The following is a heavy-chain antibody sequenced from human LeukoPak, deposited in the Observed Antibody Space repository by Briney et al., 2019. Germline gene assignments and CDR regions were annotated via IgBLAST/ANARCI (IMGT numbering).Heavy chain of an antibody. CDR3: ARGGGSSWYVDY. CDR1: GGSFSDYY. D-gene: IGHD6-13*01. Sequence: SETLSLTCAVYGGSFSDYYWSWIRQPPGKGLEWIGEINHSGSTDCSPSLKSRVTISVDTSKNQFSLKLSSVTAADTAVYYCARGGGSSWYVDYGGQGTLVTVSS. CDR2: INHSGST. V-gene: IGHV4-34*01. J-gene: IGHJ4*02.